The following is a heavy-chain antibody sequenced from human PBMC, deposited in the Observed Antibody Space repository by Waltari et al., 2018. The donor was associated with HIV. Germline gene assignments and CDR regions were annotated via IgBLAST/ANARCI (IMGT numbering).Heavy chain of an antibody. V-gene: IGHV3-33*01. D-gene: IGHD6-13*01. CDR1: GLRVSHCG. CDR3: ARVPFASSWSADSFDV. J-gene: IGHJ3*01. Sequence: VQLADSGGGVVQPGRSRRLSCAPSGLRVSHCGMHWVRQAPDKGLQWVAVLWYDGSKKEYSDSVKGRFTISKNNSKNTLFLQMNSLRVDDTAFYCCARVPFASSWSADSFDVWGPGTRITVSS. CDR2: LWYDGSKK.